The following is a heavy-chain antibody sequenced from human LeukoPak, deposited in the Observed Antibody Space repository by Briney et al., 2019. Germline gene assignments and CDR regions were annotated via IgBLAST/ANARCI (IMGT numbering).Heavy chain of an antibody. J-gene: IGHJ4*02. Sequence: GGSLRLSCAASGFTFSSYAMSWVRQAPGKGLEWVSAISGSGGSTYYADSVKGRFTISRDNSKNTLYLQMNSLRAEDTAVYYCAKVSGGSYWNDGYFDYWGQGTLVTVSS. V-gene: IGHV3-23*01. D-gene: IGHD1-1*01. CDR2: ISGSGGST. CDR1: GFTFSSYA. CDR3: AKVSGGSYWNDGYFDY.